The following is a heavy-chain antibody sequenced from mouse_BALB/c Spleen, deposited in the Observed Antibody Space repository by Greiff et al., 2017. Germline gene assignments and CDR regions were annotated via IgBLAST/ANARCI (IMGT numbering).Heavy chain of an antibody. D-gene: IGHD1-2*01. CDR2: ISSGGST. J-gene: IGHJ3*01. CDR3: ARRGGYVFAY. Sequence: EVMLVESGGGLVKPGGSLKLSCAASGFTFSSYAMSWVRQTPETRLEWVASISSGGSTYYPDSVKGRFTISRDNARNILYLQMSSLRAEDTAMYYCARRGGYVFAYWGQGTLVTVSA. CDR1: GFTFSSYA. V-gene: IGHV5-6-5*01.